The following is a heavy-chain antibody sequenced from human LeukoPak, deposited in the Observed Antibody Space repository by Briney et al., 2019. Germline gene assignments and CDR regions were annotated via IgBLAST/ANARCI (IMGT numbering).Heavy chain of an antibody. CDR1: GYTFTNYY. D-gene: IGHD6-19*01. J-gene: IGHJ6*03. V-gene: IGHV1-46*01. CDR3: ARDRDWYSSGWDENYYMDV. Sequence: ASVKVSCKASGYTFTNYYIHWVRQAPGQGLEWMGLINPGGANTNYAQNFQGRVTMTRDTSTSTAYMELRSLRSDDTAVYYCARDRDWYSSGWDENYYMDVWGKGTTVTISS. CDR2: INPGGANT.